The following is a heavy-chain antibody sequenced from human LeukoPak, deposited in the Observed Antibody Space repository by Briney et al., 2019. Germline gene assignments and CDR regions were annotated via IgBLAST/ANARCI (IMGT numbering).Heavy chain of an antibody. Sequence: GGSLRLSCAASGFTFSSYEMHWVRQAPGKGLEWVSYISSSGSTIYYADSVKGRFTISRDNAKNSLYLQMNSLRAEDTAVYYCARGGADYGDYSLDYWGQGTLVTVSS. CDR1: GFTFSSYE. CDR3: ARGGADYGDYSLDY. CDR2: ISSSGSTI. D-gene: IGHD4-17*01. J-gene: IGHJ4*02. V-gene: IGHV3-48*03.